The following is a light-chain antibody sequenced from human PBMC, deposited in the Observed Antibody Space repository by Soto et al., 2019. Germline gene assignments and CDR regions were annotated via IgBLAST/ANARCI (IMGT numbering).Light chain of an antibody. CDR3: SSYGGNNDVV. J-gene: IGLJ3*02. CDR1: SGDIGYYNY. CDR2: EVI. V-gene: IGLV2-8*01. Sequence: QSALTQPPSASGSPGQSVTISCTGTSGDIGYYNYVSWYQQYPGKAPKLIIYEVIKRHSGVPDRFSGSKSGNTASLTVSGLQEEDEADYYCSSYGGNNDVVCGGGTKVTVL.